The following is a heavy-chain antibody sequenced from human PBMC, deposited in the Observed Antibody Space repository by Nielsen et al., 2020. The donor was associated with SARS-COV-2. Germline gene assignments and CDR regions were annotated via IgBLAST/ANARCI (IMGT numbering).Heavy chain of an antibody. CDR2: ISYDGSNK. CDR1: GFTFSSYA. CDR3: ARDSVSYYGMDV. Sequence: GGSLRLSCAASGFTFSSYAMHWVRQAPGKGLEWVAVISYDGSNKYYADSVKGRFTISRDNSKNTLYLQMNSLRAEDTAVYYCARDSVSYYGMDVWGQGTTVTVSS. V-gene: IGHV3-30*14. J-gene: IGHJ6*02.